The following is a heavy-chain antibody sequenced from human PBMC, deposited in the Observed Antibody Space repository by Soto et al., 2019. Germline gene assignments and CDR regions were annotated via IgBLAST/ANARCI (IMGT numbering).Heavy chain of an antibody. CDR1: GFIFSDYY. CDR2: ISSSGSTK. D-gene: IGHD2-2*01. V-gene: IGHV3-11*01. CDR3: ARVKECSSTTCYARDAFDI. J-gene: IGHJ3*02. Sequence: GGSLRLSCAASGFIFSDYYMTWIRQAPGKGLEWVSYISSSGSTKYYADSVKGRFTISRDNAKNSLYLQMNSLRAEDTALYYCARVKECSSTTCYARDAFDIWGQGTMVTVSS.